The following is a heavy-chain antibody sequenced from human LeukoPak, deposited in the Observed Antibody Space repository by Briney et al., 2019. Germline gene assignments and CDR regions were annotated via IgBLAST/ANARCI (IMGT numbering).Heavy chain of an antibody. CDR2: INPNSDVT. J-gene: IGHJ4*02. D-gene: IGHD3-10*01. V-gene: IGHV1-2*02. CDR3: VRGRSFGELGVY. Sequence: ASVKVSCKASGYTFIDYYIHWVRQAPGQGLEWMGSINPNSDVTNYAQNFQGRVTMTRDTFIRTAYMELSRLTSDDTAVYYCVRGRSFGELGVYWGQGTLLTVSS. CDR1: GYTFIDYY.